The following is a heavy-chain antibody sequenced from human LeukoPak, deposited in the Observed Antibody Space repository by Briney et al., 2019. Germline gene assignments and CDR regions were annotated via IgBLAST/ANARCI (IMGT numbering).Heavy chain of an antibody. J-gene: IGHJ4*02. Sequence: GGSLRLSCAASGVTVGTNYMIWVRQAPGKGLEWVSRIYSGGATNYADSVKGRFTISRDSSKNTLFLQLNSLRAEDTAVYYCARDPSAVALGTYGWGQGTLVTVSS. CDR1: GVTVGTNY. D-gene: IGHD6-13*01. CDR2: IYSGGAT. V-gene: IGHV3-66*01. CDR3: ARDPSAVALGTYG.